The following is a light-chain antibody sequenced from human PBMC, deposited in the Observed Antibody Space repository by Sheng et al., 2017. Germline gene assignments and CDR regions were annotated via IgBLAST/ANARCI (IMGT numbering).Light chain of an antibody. J-gene: IGLJ3*02. CDR3: SSSAFHSRVL. Sequence: QSALTQPASVSGSPGQSITISCTGTSNDIGGHNYVSWYQQFPGGVPKLMIYEVNHRPSGVSYRFSGSKSDNTASLTISGLQPEDEGDYYCSSSAFHSRVLFGGGTRLTVL. CDR2: EVN. CDR1: SNDIGGHNY. V-gene: IGLV2-14*01.